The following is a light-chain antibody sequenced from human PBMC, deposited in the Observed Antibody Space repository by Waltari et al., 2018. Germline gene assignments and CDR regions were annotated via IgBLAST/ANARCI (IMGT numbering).Light chain of an antibody. Sequence: QSVLTQPPSVSGAPGQRVTISCPGSSSNIGAGYDVHWYQQLPGTAPRLLIHGINNRPSGVPDRFSGSKSGRSASLTISALQAEDEADYYCHSYGGSLTVIFGGGTKVTVL. CDR1: SSNIGAGYD. CDR2: GIN. CDR3: HSYGGSLTVI. J-gene: IGLJ2*01. V-gene: IGLV1-40*01.